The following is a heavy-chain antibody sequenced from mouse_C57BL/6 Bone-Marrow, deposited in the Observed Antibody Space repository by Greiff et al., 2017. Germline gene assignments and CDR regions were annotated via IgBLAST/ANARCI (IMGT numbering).Heavy chain of an antibody. CDR3: LPFDY. CDR2: IDPANGNT. J-gene: IGHJ2*01. D-gene: IGHD6-5*01. Sequence: VQLKESVAELVRPGASVKLSCTASGFNIKNTYMHWVKQRPEQGLEWIGRIDPANGNTKYAPKFQGPQSSCPAQLLASTLKTPICTAIYYCAREFKLPFDYWGQGTTLTVSS. CDR1: GFNIKNTY. V-gene: IGHV14-3*01.